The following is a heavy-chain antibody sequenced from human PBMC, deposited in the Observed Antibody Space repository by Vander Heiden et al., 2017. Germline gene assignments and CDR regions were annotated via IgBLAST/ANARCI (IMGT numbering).Heavy chain of an antibody. J-gene: IGHJ4*02. CDR3: TRPPGGNVLFDY. D-gene: IGHD2-15*01. V-gene: IGHV3-73*02. CDR1: GFTFSGSA. Sequence: EVQLVESGGGLVQPGGSLKLSCAASGFTFSGSAMHWVRQASGKGLEWVGRIRSKANSYATAYAASVKGRFTISRDDSKNTAYLQMNSLKTEDTAVYYCTRPPGGNVLFDYWGQGTLVTVSS. CDR2: IRSKANSYAT.